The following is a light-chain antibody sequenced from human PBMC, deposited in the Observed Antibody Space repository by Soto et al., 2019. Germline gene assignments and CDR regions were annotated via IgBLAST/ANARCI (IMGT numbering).Light chain of an antibody. J-gene: IGKJ5*01. Sequence: VVVTQSPLSLPVTLGQAASVSLMSSQSLLHRDGNTDLSWFRQRPGQSPRRLIYKVSNREAGVPDRFSGSGSGTDFTLKISRVEAEDVGLYYCMQGSHWPPITFGQGTRLEIK. CDR1: QSLLHRDGNTD. CDR2: KVS. V-gene: IGKV2-30*02. CDR3: MQGSHWPPIT.